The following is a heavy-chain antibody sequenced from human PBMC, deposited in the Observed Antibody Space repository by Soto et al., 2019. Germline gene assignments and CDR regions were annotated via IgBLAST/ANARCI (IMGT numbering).Heavy chain of an antibody. CDR2: INPTGEAR. J-gene: IGHJ5*02. V-gene: IGHV1-46*01. CDR3: VTDNSENDKEWWFDP. D-gene: IGHD3-22*01. Sequence: QVQMVQSGAEVKKPGASVKVSCKTSGYITRHWMHWVRQAPGQGLEWMGVINPTGEARTYAQNFQGRITMTRDTSSSTLYMQLSSLRSEDTAVYYCVTDNSENDKEWWFDPWGQGTLVTVSS. CDR1: GYITRHW.